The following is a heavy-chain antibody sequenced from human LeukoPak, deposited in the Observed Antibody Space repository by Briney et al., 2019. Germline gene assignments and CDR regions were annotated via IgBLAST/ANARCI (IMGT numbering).Heavy chain of an antibody. CDR3: SIDRGNSHGFYPH. CDR1: GFTFNNAW. D-gene: IGHD5-18*01. V-gene: IGHV3-15*01. CDR2: IKSKTDGGPT. Sequence: PGGSLRLSCAASGFTFNNAWMSWVRQAPGKGLEWVGRIKSKTDGGPTDYAAPVKGRSTISRDDSKNTLYLQMNSLKTEDTAVYYCSIDRGNSHGFYPHWGQGTLVTVSS. J-gene: IGHJ4*02.